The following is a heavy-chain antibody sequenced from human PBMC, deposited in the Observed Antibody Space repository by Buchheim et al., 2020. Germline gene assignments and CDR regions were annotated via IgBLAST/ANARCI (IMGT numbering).Heavy chain of an antibody. D-gene: IGHD5-24*01. Sequence: QVQLMESGGGVVQPGKSLRLSCAASGFTFRSYGMHWVRQFPGKGLDWVAVIWHDGSTKYYADSVKGRLTISRNNSNNTLYLEMNSLRAEDTAVYYCARGQRWLQLPVFWGQGIL. V-gene: IGHV3-33*01. CDR2: IWHDGSTK. CDR1: GFTFRSYG. CDR3: ARGQRWLQLPVF. J-gene: IGHJ4*02.